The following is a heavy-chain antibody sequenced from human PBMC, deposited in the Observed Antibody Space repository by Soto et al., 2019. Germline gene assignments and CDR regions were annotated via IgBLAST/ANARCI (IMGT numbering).Heavy chain of an antibody. CDR3: ARGSDGAFDI. J-gene: IGHJ3*02. D-gene: IGHD3-16*01. CDR1: VYSFSHYA. V-gene: IGHV3-23*01. CDR2: ITYIAGSI. Sequence: VGSLRLPCAASVYSFSHYAMSWVRQAPGKGLEWVSAITYIAGSIYHADSVRGRFTISTDISENTLLLQMNSLRAEDTAVYYCARGSDGAFDIWGQGTMVTVSS.